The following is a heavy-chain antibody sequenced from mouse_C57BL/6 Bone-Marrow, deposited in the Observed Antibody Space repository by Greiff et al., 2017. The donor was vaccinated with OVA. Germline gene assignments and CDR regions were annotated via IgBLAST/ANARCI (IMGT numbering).Heavy chain of an antibody. J-gene: IGHJ4*01. D-gene: IGHD2-4*01. CDR3: ARSSRLGEDAMDY. CDR2: ISNGGGST. Sequence: DVKLVESGGGLVQPGGSLKLSCAASGFTFSDYYMYWVRQTPEKRLEWVAYISNGGGSTYYPDTVKGRFTISRDNAKNTLYLQRSRLKSEDTAMYYCARSSRLGEDAMDYWGQGTSVTVSS. CDR1: GFTFSDYY. V-gene: IGHV5-12*01.